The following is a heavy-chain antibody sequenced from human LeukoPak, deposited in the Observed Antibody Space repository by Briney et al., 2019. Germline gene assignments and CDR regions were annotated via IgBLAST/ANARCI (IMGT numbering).Heavy chain of an antibody. V-gene: IGHV3-30*14. CDR2: ISYDGSNE. J-gene: IGHJ4*02. Sequence: GGSLRLSCAASGFTFSSYVMHWVRQAPGKGLEWVAIISYDGSNEYYADSVKGRFTISRDNSKNTLYLQMNSLRAEDTAVYYCARASNGGSGYYFDYWGQGTLVTVSS. D-gene: IGHD3-22*01. CDR3: ARASNGGSGYYFDY. CDR1: GFTFSSYV.